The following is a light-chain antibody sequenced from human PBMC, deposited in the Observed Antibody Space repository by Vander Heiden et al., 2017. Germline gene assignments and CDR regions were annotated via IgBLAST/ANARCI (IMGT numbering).Light chain of an antibody. CDR3: CSPAVSSDFYV. Sequence: QSALSQPASVSGSPGQSISIPCTGTSSDVRRYHLVSWYQQLPGQAPKLMFYEVTNRLAGVPDRFSGSKSGNTASLTISGLQAEDAADYYCCSPAVSSDFYVFGTGTKGTVL. J-gene: IGLJ1*01. V-gene: IGLV2-23*02. CDR1: SSDVRRYHL. CDR2: EVT.